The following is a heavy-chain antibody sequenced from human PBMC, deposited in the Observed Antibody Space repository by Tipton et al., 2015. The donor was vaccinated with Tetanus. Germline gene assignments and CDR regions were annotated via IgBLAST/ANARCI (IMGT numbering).Heavy chain of an antibody. CDR1: RFTFSSYA. J-gene: IGHJ4*02. V-gene: IGHV3-30-3*01. Sequence: QVQLVQSGGGVVQPGRSLKLSCVGSRFTFSSYAFTWVRQTPGKGLEGVAIMSYDGTNEYYAKSVKGRFTISRDNSKNSLYLQMNSLRADDTGVYFCARVHTPGLLGRYPLDYWGQGTLVTVSS. CDR3: ARVHTPGLLGRYPLDY. D-gene: IGHD2-21*02. CDR2: MSYDGTNE.